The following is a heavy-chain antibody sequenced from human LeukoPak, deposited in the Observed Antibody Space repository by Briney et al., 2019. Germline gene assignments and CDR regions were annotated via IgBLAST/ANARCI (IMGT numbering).Heavy chain of an antibody. V-gene: IGHV4-38-2*02. Sequence: PSETLSLTCTVSNFSISSGYYWGWIRQPPGKGLEWIGSLYHTGSTYYNPSLKSRVASSVDTSKNQFSLKLSSVTAADTAVYYCARAEDYYDARTSGSGVTTSPLGWFDPWGQGTLVTVSS. CDR1: NFSISSGYY. D-gene: IGHD3-16*01. J-gene: IGHJ5*02. CDR2: LYHTGST. CDR3: ARAEDYYDARTSGSGVTTSPLGWFDP.